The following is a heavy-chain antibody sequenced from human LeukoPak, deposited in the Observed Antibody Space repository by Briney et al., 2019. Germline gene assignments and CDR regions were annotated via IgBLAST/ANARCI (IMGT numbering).Heavy chain of an antibody. CDR1: GGSISSGDYY. CDR3: ASNYDSSGTGLNDAFDI. CDR2: IYYSGST. Sequence: SETLSLTCTVSGGSISSGDYYWSWIRQPPGKGLEWIGYIYYSGSTYYNPSLKSRVTISVDTSKNQFSLKLSSVTAADTAVYYCASNYDSSGTGLNDAFDIWGQGTMVTVSS. V-gene: IGHV4-30-4*01. D-gene: IGHD3-22*01. J-gene: IGHJ3*02.